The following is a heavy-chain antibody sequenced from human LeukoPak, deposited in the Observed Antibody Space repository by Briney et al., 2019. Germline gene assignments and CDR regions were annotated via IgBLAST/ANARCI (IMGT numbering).Heavy chain of an antibody. Sequence: PSETLSLTCTVSGGSISSYYWSWIRQPPGKGLEWIGYIYYSGSTNYNPSLKSRVTISVDTSKNQFSLKLSSVTAADTAVYYCAKQLSSSWYYNWFDPWGQGTLVTVSS. D-gene: IGHD6-13*01. V-gene: IGHV4-59*08. CDR1: GGSISSYY. CDR2: IYYSGST. CDR3: AKQLSSSWYYNWFDP. J-gene: IGHJ5*02.